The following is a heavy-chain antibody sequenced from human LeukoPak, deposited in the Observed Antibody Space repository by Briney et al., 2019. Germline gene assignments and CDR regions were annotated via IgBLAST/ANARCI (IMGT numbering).Heavy chain of an antibody. CDR2: ISSSTTYI. CDR1: GFTFSTYT. V-gene: IGHV3-21*01. J-gene: IGHJ4*02. Sequence: GESLRLSCAASGFTFSTYTMNWVRQAPGKGLEWVSSISSSTTYIYYADSLKGRFTISRDNAKNSLYLQMNSLRDEDTAVYYCARAQGGYSYGGNFDYWGQGTLVTVSS. CDR3: ARAQGGYSYGGNFDY. D-gene: IGHD5-18*01.